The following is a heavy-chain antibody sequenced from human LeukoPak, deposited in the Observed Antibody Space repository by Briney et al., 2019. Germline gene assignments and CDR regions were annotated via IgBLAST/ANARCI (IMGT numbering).Heavy chain of an antibody. V-gene: IGHV4-39*01. D-gene: IGHD5-18*01. CDR1: GGSISSSSYY. Sequence: PSETLSLTCTVSGGSISSSSYYWGWIRQPPGKGLEWIGSIYYNGSTYYNPSLKSRVTISVDTSKNQFSLKLSSVTAADTAVYYCASSDVDTAIVNAFDIWGQGTMVTVSS. CDR2: IYYNGST. J-gene: IGHJ3*02. CDR3: ASSDVDTAIVNAFDI.